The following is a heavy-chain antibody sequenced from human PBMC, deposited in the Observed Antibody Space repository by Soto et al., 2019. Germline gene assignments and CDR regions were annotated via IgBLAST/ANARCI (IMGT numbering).Heavy chain of an antibody. CDR2: ISGSGGST. CDR1: GFTFSAYA. D-gene: IGHD3-10*01. CDR3: AKSLNSYYGSGSHLYFDL. V-gene: IGHV3-23*01. J-gene: IGHJ4*02. Sequence: GGSLRLSCAASGFTFSAYAMTWVRQAPGKGLEWVSAISGSGGSTYYADSVKGRFTISRDNSKNTLYLQMNSLRAEDTAVYYCAKSLNSYYGSGSHLYFDLWGQGSLVTVSS.